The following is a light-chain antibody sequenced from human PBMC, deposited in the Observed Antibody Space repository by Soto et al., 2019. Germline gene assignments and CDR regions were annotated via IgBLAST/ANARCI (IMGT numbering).Light chain of an antibody. Sequence: IQMTQSPSSLSASVGERLTITCRASRDISNSLAWYQQTPGKAPQLLLRGASSLHRGVPSRFSGGGAGTEFTLTISSLQPEDFATYYCQQTSAFPRTFGQGTKV. CDR2: GAS. J-gene: IGKJ1*01. CDR3: QQTSAFPRT. CDR1: RDISNS. V-gene: IGKV1-12*01.